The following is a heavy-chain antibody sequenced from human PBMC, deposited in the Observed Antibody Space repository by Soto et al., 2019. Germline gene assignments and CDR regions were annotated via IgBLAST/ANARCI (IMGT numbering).Heavy chain of an antibody. D-gene: IGHD3-3*01. J-gene: IGHJ4*02. CDR1: GFTFSSYA. CDR2: ISGSGGST. CDR3: AKVSDVLRFLEWSTNFDY. V-gene: IGHV3-23*01. Sequence: LRLSCAASGFTFSSYAMSWVRQAPGKGLEWVSAISGSGGSTYYADSVKGRFTISRDNSKNTLYLQMNSLRAEDTAVYYCAKVSDVLRFLEWSTNFDYWGQGTLVTVSS.